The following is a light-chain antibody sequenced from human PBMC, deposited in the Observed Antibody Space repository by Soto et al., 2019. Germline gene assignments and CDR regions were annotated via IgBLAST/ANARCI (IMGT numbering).Light chain of an antibody. Sequence: DIQMTQSPSTLSSSIGDRVTITCRASQTISSWLAWYQQKPGKAPKLLIYEACNLESGVPSRFSGSGSGTEFTLTIFSLQPDDFATYYCQQYHSYPWTFGQGTKVAIK. CDR3: QQYHSYPWT. CDR1: QTISSW. J-gene: IGKJ1*01. V-gene: IGKV1-5*03. CDR2: EAC.